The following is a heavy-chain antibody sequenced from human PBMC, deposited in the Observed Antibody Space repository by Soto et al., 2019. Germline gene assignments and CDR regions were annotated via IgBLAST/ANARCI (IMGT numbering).Heavy chain of an antibody. CDR1: GGSISSGGYS. CDR2: IYHSGST. D-gene: IGHD2-15*01. J-gene: IGHJ4*02. Sequence: SETLSLTCAVPGGSISSGGYSWSWIRQPPGKGLEWIGYIYHSGSTYYNPSLKSRVTISVDRSKNQFSLKLSSVTAADTAVYYCARGQVVAAQHWGQGTLVTVYS. V-gene: IGHV4-30-2*01. CDR3: ARGQVVAAQH.